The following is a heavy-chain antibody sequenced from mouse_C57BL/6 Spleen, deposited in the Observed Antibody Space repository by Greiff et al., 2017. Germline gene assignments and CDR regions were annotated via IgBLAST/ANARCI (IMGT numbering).Heavy chain of an antibody. D-gene: IGHD2-4*01. V-gene: IGHV1-69*01. CDR3: ARRYYDYDWYFDV. J-gene: IGHJ1*03. CDR2: IDPSDSYT. Sequence: VKLQQPGAELVMPGASVKLSCKASGYTFTSYWMHWVKQRPGQGLEWIGEIDPSDSYTNYNQKFKGKSTLTVDKSSSTAYMQLSSLTSEDSAVYYCARRYYDYDWYFDVWGTGTTVTVSS. CDR1: GYTFTSYW.